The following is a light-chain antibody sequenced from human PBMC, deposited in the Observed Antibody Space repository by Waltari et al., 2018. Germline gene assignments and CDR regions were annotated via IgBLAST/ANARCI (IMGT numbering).Light chain of an antibody. CDR2: KVS. J-gene: IGKJ2*01. CDR3: MQGLHWPYT. CDR1: QSLLYSDGNTY. V-gene: IGKV2D-30*01. Sequence: DVVMTQTPLSLPVTLGQPASISCRSSQSLLYSDGNTYLYWCQQRPGQSPRRLIYKVSNWDSGVPDRFSGSGSGTDFTLKISRVEAEDVGVYYCMQGLHWPYTFGQGTKLEIK.